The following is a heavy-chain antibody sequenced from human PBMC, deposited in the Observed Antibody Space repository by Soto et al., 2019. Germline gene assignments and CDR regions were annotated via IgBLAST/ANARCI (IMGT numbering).Heavy chain of an antibody. D-gene: IGHD3-3*01. J-gene: IGHJ6*02. V-gene: IGHV3-33*01. CDR3: ARMGPRVVKNYGMAV. CDR1: GFTFSSYG. Sequence: ESGGGVVQPGRSLRLSCAASGFTFSSYGMHWVRQAPGKGLEWVAVIWYDGSNKYYADSVKGRFTISRDNSKNTLYLQMNSLRAEDTAVYYCARMGPRVVKNYGMAVWGQGSTVTVSS. CDR2: IWYDGSNK.